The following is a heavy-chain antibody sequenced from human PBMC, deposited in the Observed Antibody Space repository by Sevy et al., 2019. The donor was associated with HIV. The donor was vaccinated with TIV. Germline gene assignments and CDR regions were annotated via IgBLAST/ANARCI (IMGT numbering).Heavy chain of an antibody. CDR3: AKVLGLLFLSSAFDI. V-gene: IGHV3-23*01. CDR2: ISGSGGST. D-gene: IGHD5-12*01. Sequence: GGSLRLSCAASGFTFSSYAMSWVRQAPGKGLEWVSAISGSGGSTYYADSVKGRFTISRDNSKNTPYLQMNSLRAEDTAVYYCAKVLGLLFLSSAFDIWGQGTMVTVSS. J-gene: IGHJ3*02. CDR1: GFTFSSYA.